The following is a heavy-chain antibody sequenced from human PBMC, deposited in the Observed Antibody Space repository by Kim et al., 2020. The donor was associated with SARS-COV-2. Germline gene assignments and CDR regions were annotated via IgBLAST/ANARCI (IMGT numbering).Heavy chain of an antibody. CDR3: ARGGVAAAGTPFDY. V-gene: IGHV4-31*02. D-gene: IGHD6-13*01. J-gene: IGHJ4*02. Sequence: PPLKSRVTISVDTSKNPFSLKLGSVTAADTAGYYCARGGVAAAGTPFDYWGQGTLVTVSS.